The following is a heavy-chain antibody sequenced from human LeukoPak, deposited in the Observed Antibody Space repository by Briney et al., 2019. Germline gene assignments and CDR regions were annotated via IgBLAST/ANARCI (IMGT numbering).Heavy chain of an antibody. CDR1: GGPISSSSYY. V-gene: IGHV4-39*01. J-gene: IGHJ4*02. CDR2: IYYSGST. CDR3: ARHGEGYDILTGYYDPFDY. Sequence: SETLSLTCTVSGGPISSSSYYWGWIRQPPGKGLEWIGSIYYSGSTYYNPSLKSRVTISVDTSKNQFSLKLSSVTAADTAVYYCARHGEGYDILTGYYDPFDYWGQGTLVTVSS. D-gene: IGHD3-9*01.